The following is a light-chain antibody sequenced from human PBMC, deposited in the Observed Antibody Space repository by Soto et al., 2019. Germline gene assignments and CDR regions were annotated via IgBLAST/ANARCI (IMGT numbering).Light chain of an antibody. J-gene: IGKJ4*01. V-gene: IGKV1-12*01. Sequence: DIQMTQSPSSVSASVGDRVTITCRASRGISSWLGWYQHKAGKAPKLLLYSASSLQSGVSSRFSGSGSGTDFTLTISSLQPEDSANYYCQQANSFPLTFGGGTKVEIK. CDR3: QQANSFPLT. CDR1: RGISSW. CDR2: SAS.